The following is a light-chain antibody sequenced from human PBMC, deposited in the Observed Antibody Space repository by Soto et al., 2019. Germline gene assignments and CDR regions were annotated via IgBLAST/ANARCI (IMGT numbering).Light chain of an antibody. Sequence: QSVLTQPPSVSGAPGQRVTISCTGSSSNIGAGYNVHWYQQLPGRAPKLLIYGNSNRPSGVPDRFSGSKSGTSASLAITGLQAEDEADYYCQSYDSSLSGPVFGGGTKLTVL. J-gene: IGLJ2*01. CDR3: QSYDSSLSGPV. V-gene: IGLV1-40*01. CDR1: SSNIGAGYN. CDR2: GNS.